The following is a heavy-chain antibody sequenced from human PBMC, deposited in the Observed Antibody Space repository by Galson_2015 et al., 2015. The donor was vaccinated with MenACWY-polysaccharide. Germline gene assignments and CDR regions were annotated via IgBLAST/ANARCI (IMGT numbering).Heavy chain of an antibody. J-gene: IGHJ5*02. Sequence: ETLSLTCTVSGGSISSSSYYWGWIRQPPGKGLEWIGSIYYSGSTYYNPSLKSRVTISVDTSKNHFSLKLSSVTAADTAVYYCARGHILGLDWFDPWGQGTLVTVSS. CDR2: IYYSGST. V-gene: IGHV4-39*02. CDR3: ARGHILGLDWFDP. CDR1: GGSISSSSYY. D-gene: IGHD2-21*01.